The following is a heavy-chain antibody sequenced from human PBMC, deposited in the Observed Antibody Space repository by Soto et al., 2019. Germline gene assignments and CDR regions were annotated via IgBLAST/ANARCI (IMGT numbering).Heavy chain of an antibody. CDR2: IKCSGGET. J-gene: IGHJ5*02. Sequence: QVQLVQSGAEVKKPGALVKVSCKTSGYTFTNYYMHWVRQAPGQGLEWMGIIKCSGGETTYAQRFLGRVTMTSDTSTTTVYMEVRSLRSEDTAVYYCARGGDVVLVPAPLDHWGQGTLVTVSS. D-gene: IGHD2-21*02. CDR1: GYTFTNYY. CDR3: ARGGDVVLVPAPLDH. V-gene: IGHV1-46*03.